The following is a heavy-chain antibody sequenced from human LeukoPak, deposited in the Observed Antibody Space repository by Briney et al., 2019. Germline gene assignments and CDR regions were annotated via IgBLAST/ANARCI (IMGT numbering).Heavy chain of an antibody. CDR2: IKQDGSEK. CDR1: GFTFDDYG. CDR3: ARDARYFDWLLSRYFDY. J-gene: IGHJ4*02. D-gene: IGHD3-9*01. Sequence: PGGSLRLSCAASGFTFDDYGMSWVRQAPGKGLEWVANIKQDGSEKYYVDSVKGRFTISRDNAKNSLYLQMNSLRAEDTAVYYCARDARYFDWLLSRYFDYWGQGTLVTVSS. V-gene: IGHV3-7*01.